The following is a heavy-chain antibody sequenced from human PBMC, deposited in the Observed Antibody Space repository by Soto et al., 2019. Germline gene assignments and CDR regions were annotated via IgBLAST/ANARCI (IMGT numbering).Heavy chain of an antibody. Sequence: QVQLVQSGAEVKKPGSSVKVSCKASGGTFSSYAISWVRQAPGQGLEWMGGIIPIFGTANYAQKFQGRVTITADESTSTGYMELSSLRSEDTAVYYCAISNLVVVVAATPDYGMDVWGQGTTVTVSS. J-gene: IGHJ6*02. V-gene: IGHV1-69*01. CDR2: IIPIFGTA. CDR1: GGTFSSYA. CDR3: AISNLVVVVAATPDYGMDV. D-gene: IGHD2-15*01.